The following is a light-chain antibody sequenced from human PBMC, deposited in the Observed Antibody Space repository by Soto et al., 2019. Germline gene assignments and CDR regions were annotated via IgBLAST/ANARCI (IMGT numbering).Light chain of an antibody. V-gene: IGKV1-39*01. CDR2: AAS. CDR3: QQCYSSPRP. Sequence: DIQMTQSPSTLSASVGDRVTITCRASQSISTYLNWYQQKLGRAPTLLIHAASSLQSGVPSRFSGGGSGTDFTLTISSLQPEDFAMYFCQQCYSSPRPFGQGTKVDIK. CDR1: QSISTY. J-gene: IGKJ1*01.